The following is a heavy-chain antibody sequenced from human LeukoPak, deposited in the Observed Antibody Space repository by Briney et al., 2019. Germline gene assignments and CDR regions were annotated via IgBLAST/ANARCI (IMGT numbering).Heavy chain of an antibody. CDR3: ARDLGGGYSPFDY. CDR2: IYYSGST. Sequence: SETLSLTCTVSGSISSSSYYWGWIRQPPGKGLEWIGSIYYSGSTYYNPSLKSRVTISVDTSKNQFSLKLSSVTAADTAVYYCARDLGGGYSPFDYWGQGTLVTVSS. J-gene: IGHJ4*02. D-gene: IGHD1-26*01. V-gene: IGHV4-39*07. CDR1: GSISSSSYY.